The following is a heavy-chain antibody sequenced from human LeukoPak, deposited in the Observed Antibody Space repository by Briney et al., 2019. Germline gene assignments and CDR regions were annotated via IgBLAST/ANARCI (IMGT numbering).Heavy chain of an antibody. J-gene: IGHJ4*02. CDR3: ANIGYYYGPDY. V-gene: IGHV4-38-2*01. D-gene: IGHD3-10*01. Sequence: SETLSLTRAVSGYSLSSGYYWGGIRQPPGKGREWIGSIYHSGSTYYNPSLKRRVTISVDTSKNKFSLKLSSVTAADTAVYYCANIGYYYGPDYWGGGTLVTVSS. CDR2: IYHSGST. CDR1: GYSLSSGYY.